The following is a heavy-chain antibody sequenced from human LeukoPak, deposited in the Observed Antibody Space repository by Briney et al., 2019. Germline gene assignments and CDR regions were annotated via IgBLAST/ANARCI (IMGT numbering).Heavy chain of an antibody. D-gene: IGHD6-13*01. CDR3: ARHYSSSWYKPQDAFDI. CDR2: IYPGGSDT. J-gene: IGHJ3*02. CDR1: GYSFTSYW. V-gene: IGHV5-51*01. Sequence: GAALKISWKGSGYSFTSYWIGWGRQIAGKGLGWVGIIYPGGSDTRYSPSFQGQVTISADKSISTAYLQWSSLKASDTAMYYCARHYSSSWYKPQDAFDIWGQGTMVTVSS.